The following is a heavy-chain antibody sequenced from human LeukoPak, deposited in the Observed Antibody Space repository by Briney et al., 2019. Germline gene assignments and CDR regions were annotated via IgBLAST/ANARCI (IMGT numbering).Heavy chain of an antibody. V-gene: IGHV1-46*01. CDR1: GYTFTSYY. Sequence: ASVKVSCKASGYTFTSYYMHWVRQAPGQGLEWMGIINPSGGSTSYAQKFQGRVTMTTDTSTSTAYMELRSLRSDDTAVYYCARRDHSSGYYCAFDIWGQGTMVTVSS. CDR2: INPSGGST. J-gene: IGHJ3*02. CDR3: ARRDHSSGYYCAFDI. D-gene: IGHD3-22*01.